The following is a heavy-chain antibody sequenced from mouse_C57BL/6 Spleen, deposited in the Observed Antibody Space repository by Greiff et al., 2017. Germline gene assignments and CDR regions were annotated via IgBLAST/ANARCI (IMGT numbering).Heavy chain of an antibody. Sequence: VQLQQPGAELVMPGASVKLSCKASGYNFTSYWMHWVKQRPGQGLEWIGELDPSDSYTNYNQKFKGKSTLTVDKSSSTAYMQLSSLTSEDSAVYYCARNYGSSYNWYFDFWGTGTTVTVSS. CDR1: GYNFTSYW. D-gene: IGHD1-1*01. CDR2: LDPSDSYT. CDR3: ARNYGSSYNWYFDF. V-gene: IGHV1-69*01. J-gene: IGHJ1*03.